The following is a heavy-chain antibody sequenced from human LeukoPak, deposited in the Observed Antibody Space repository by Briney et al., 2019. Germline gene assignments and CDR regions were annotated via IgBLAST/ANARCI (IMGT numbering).Heavy chain of an antibody. Sequence: GGSLRLSCAASGFTFSNAWMSWVRQAPGKGLEWVSSISSSSSYIYYADSVKGRFTISRDNAKNSLYLQMNSLRAEDTAVYYCARDRYYDSIMDYWGQGTLVTVSS. CDR1: GFTFSNAW. V-gene: IGHV3-21*01. CDR2: ISSSSSYI. J-gene: IGHJ4*02. D-gene: IGHD3-22*01. CDR3: ARDRYYDSIMDY.